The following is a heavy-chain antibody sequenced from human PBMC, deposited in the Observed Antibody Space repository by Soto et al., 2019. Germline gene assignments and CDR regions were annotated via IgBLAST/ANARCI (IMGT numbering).Heavy chain of an antibody. J-gene: IGHJ4*02. CDR1: GGSISSGDFS. CDR2: IYYGGST. Sequence: KPSETLSLTCAVSGGSISSGDFSWNWIRQPPGKGLEYIGYIYYGGSTYYNPSLQSRVTMSVDRSRNQFSLKLNSVTAADTAVYYCARVRREYDNSGPVDYWGQGTLVTVSS. CDR3: ARVRREYDNSGPVDY. D-gene: IGHD3-22*01. V-gene: IGHV4-30-2*01.